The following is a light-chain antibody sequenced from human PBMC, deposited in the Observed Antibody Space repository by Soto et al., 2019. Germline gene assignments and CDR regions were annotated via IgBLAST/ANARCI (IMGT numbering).Light chain of an antibody. J-gene: IGKJ1*01. Sequence: EIVLTQSPGTLSLSPGERATLSCRASQSVSSSYLAWYQQKPGQAPRLLIYGTSSRATAIPARFSGSGSGTDFTRTISRLEPEDFTVYYCQQYGSASWTFGQGTKVEIK. CDR1: QSVSSSY. CDR3: QQYGSASWT. CDR2: GTS. V-gene: IGKV3-20*01.